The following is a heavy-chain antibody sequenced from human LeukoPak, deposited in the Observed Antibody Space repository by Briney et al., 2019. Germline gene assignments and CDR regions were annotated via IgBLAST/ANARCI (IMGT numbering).Heavy chain of an antibody. Sequence: PGGSLSLSCAASGFTFSNAWMSWVRQAPGKGLEWVGRIKSKTDGGTTDYAAPVKGRFTISRDDSKNTLYLQMNSLKTEDTAVYYCTTDREWEPKPGAFDIWGQGTMVTVSS. V-gene: IGHV3-15*01. J-gene: IGHJ3*02. CDR2: IKSKTDGGTT. D-gene: IGHD1-26*01. CDR1: GFTFSNAW. CDR3: TTDREWEPKPGAFDI.